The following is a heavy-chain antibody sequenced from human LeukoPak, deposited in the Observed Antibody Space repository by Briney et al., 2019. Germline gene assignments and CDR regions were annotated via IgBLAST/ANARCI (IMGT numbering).Heavy chain of an antibody. CDR3: ARGFLGGTDQYFDS. D-gene: IGHD6-19*01. Sequence: VGSLRLSCAASGFTFSTYAMNWVRQAPAKGLEWVSTIGGGGPTTDYADSVKDRFTISRDNSKNTLYLQMNSLRAEDTAVYFCARGFLGGTDQYFDSWGQGTLVTVSS. CDR2: IGGGGPTT. V-gene: IGHV3-23*01. CDR1: GFTFSTYA. J-gene: IGHJ4*02.